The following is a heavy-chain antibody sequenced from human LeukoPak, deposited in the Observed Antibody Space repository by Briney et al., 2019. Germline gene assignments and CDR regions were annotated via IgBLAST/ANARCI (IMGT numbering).Heavy chain of an antibody. J-gene: IGHJ4*02. CDR2: FDPEDGET. Sequence: ASVKVSCKVSGYTLTELSMHWVRQAPGKGLEWMGGFDPEDGETIHAQKFQGRVTMTEDTSTDTAYMELSSLRSEDTAVYYCATLVRYSSSWFHFDYWGQGTLVTVSS. D-gene: IGHD6-13*01. CDR1: GYTLTELS. V-gene: IGHV1-24*01. CDR3: ATLVRYSSSWFHFDY.